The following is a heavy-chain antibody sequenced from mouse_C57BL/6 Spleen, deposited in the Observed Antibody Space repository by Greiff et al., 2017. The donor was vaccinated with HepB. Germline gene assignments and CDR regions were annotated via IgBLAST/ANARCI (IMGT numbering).Heavy chain of an antibody. Sequence: EVKLVESGGGLVKPGGSLKLSCAASGFTFSDYGMHWVRQAPEKGLEWVAYISSGSSTIYYADTVKGRFTISRDNAKNTLFLQMTSLRSEDTAMYYCARANSLYYYAMDYWGQGTSVTVSS. CDR1: GFTFSDYG. V-gene: IGHV5-17*01. CDR2: ISSGSSTI. J-gene: IGHJ4*01. CDR3: ARANSLYYYAMDY. D-gene: IGHD4-1*01.